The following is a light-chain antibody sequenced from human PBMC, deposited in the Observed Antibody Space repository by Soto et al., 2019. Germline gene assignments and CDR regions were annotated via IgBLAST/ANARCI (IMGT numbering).Light chain of an antibody. CDR3: QQYNNWPPWT. J-gene: IGKJ1*01. CDR1: QSVSSN. V-gene: IGKV3-15*01. Sequence: EIVMTQSPATLSVSPGERATFSCRASQSVSSNLAWYQQKPGQAPRLLIYGASTRATGIPARFSGSGSGTEFTLTISSLQSEDFAVYYCQQYNNWPPWTFGQGTKVDIK. CDR2: GAS.